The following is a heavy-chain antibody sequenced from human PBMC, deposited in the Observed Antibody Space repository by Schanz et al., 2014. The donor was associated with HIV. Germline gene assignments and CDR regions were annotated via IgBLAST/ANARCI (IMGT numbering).Heavy chain of an antibody. CDR2: IIPLSGTT. CDR1: GGSFIDHA. CDR3: ARVLGMAAANTYWWYFDL. D-gene: IGHD1-26*01. Sequence: QVHLEQSGAEVRKPGSSMKVSCKTSGGSFIDHAISWVRQAPGQGLEWMGGIIPLSGTTNYAQKFQGRVTITADKSTTAYMQLNSLRSDDTAVYYCARVLGMAAANTYWWYFDLWGRGTLVTVSS. J-gene: IGHJ2*01. V-gene: IGHV1-69*06.